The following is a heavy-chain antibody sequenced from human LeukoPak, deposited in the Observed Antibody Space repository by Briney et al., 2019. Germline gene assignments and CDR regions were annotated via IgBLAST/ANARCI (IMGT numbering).Heavy chain of an antibody. CDR2: IYHSGST. CDR3: VKTRPYSGSVGGAFDI. D-gene: IGHD1-26*01. V-gene: IGHV4-38-2*02. J-gene: IGHJ3*02. CDR1: GYSISSGYY. Sequence: LETLSLTCTVSGYSISSGYYWGWIRQPPGKGLEWIGSIYHSGSTYYNPSLKSRVTISVDTSKNQFSLKLSSVTAADTAVYYCVKTRPYSGSVGGAFDIWGQGTMVTVSS.